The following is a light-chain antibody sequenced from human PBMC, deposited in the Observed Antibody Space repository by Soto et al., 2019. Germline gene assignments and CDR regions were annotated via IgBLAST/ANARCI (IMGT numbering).Light chain of an antibody. Sequence: EIVVTQSPATLSLSPGERATLSCRASQSVSTLLAWYQQKPGQAPRLLIYDASNRATGIPARFSGSGSGTDFTITINSLEPKDFAVYYCEQRSNWIFTFCPGTKVDMK. CDR2: DAS. CDR1: QSVSTL. V-gene: IGKV3-11*01. CDR3: EQRSNWIFT. J-gene: IGKJ3*01.